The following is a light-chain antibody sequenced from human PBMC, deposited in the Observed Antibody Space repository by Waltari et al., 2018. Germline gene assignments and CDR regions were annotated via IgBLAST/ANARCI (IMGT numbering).Light chain of an antibody. J-gene: IGKJ2*03. Sequence: DIQMTQSPSTLSASVGHRVTITCRASQNIDMWLAWYQHKPGKAPNLLIYDVSTLARRVPSRFSGSRSGTEFTLTISRLQPDDFATYYCQQYQSYYSFGQGTKLEIK. CDR2: DVS. CDR1: QNIDMW. V-gene: IGKV1-5*01. CDR3: QQYQSYYS.